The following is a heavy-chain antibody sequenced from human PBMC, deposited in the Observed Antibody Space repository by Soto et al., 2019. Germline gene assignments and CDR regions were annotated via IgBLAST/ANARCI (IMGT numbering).Heavy chain of an antibody. V-gene: IGHV3-53*01. J-gene: IGHJ6*02. CDR3: ARDLIGAGVDYYYYYGMDV. Sequence: GGSLRLSCAASGFTVSSNYMSWVRQAPGKGLEWVSVIYSGGSTYYADSVKGRFTISRDNSKNTLYLQMNSLRAEDTAVYYCARDLIGAGVDYYYYYGMDVWGQGTTVTVSS. CDR2: IYSGGST. D-gene: IGHD2-8*01. CDR1: GFTVSSNY.